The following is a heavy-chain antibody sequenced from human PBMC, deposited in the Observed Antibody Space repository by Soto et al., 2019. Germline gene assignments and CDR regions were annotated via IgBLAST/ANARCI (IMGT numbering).Heavy chain of an antibody. Sequence: PSETLSLTCTFSGGSISSYYWSWIREPPGKGLEWIGYIYYSGSTNYNPTLKSQLTISVDTSKNQFSLELSSVTAADTAVYYGARDSYFDYWGQGTLVTVSS. CDR2: IYYSGST. CDR1: GGSISSYY. V-gene: IGHV4-59*01. CDR3: ARDSYFDY. J-gene: IGHJ4*02.